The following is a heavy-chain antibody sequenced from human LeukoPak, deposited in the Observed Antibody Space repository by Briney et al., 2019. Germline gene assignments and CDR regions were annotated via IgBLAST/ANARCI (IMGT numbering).Heavy chain of an antibody. V-gene: IGHV4-59*01. CDR2: IYYSGST. D-gene: IGHD3-10*01. CDR1: GGSIRSYY. J-gene: IGHJ4*02. Sequence: SETLSLTCTVSGGSIRSYYWSWIRQPPGKGLEWIGYIYYSGSTNYNPSLKSRVTISVDTSKNQFSLKLSSVTAADTAVYYCARSLYASGSYYLDYWGQGTLVTVSS. CDR3: ARSLYASGSYYLDY.